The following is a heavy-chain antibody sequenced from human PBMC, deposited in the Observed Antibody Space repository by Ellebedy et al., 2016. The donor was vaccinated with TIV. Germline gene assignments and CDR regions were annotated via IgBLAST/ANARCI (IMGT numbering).Heavy chain of an antibody. CDR1: GFTFSVYW. CDR2: INNDATST. D-gene: IGHD1-14*01. V-gene: IGHV3-74*03. Sequence: GESLKISCAASGFTFSVYWMHWVRQAPGKGLVWVSRINNDATSTTYADSVRGRFIISRDNAKNTLYLQMNSLRAEDTTVYYCARDLAPGDFGHDNWFDPWGQGTLVTVSS. J-gene: IGHJ5*02. CDR3: ARDLAPGDFGHDNWFDP.